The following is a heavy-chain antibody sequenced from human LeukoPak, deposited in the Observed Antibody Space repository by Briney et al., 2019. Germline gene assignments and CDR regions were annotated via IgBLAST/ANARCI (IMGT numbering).Heavy chain of an antibody. CDR3: ARENGYSTPYYYYGMDV. D-gene: IGHD4-11*01. CDR1: GFTFSSYA. V-gene: IGHV3-30-3*01. CDR2: ISYDGSNK. Sequence: GGSLRLSCAASGFTFSSYAMHWVRQAPGKGLEWVAVISYDGSNKCYADSVKGRFTISRDNSKNTLYLQMNSLRAEDTAVYYCARENGYSTPYYYYGMDVWGQGTTVTVSS. J-gene: IGHJ6*02.